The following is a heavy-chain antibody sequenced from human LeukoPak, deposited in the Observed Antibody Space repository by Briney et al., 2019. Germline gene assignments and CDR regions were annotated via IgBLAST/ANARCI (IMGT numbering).Heavy chain of an antibody. J-gene: IGHJ4*02. V-gene: IGHV3-23*01. CDR3: AKGGSGSYPLDY. CDR1: GFTFTSYA. CDR2: ISGSGGST. D-gene: IGHD3-10*01. Sequence: PGGSLRLSCAASGFTFTSYAMSWVRQAPGKGLEWVSAISGSGGSTYYADSVKGRFTISRDNSKNTLYLQMISLRAEDTAVYYCAKGGSGSYPLDYWGQGTLVTVSS.